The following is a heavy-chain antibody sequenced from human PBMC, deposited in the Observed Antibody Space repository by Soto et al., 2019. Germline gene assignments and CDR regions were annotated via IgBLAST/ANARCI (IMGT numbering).Heavy chain of an antibody. D-gene: IGHD1-7*01. CDR2: IYRTGST. V-gene: IGHV4-4*02. CDR3: ASRDPGTSVDY. CDR1: GGSFTSNNW. J-gene: IGHJ4*02. Sequence: SETLSPTCAVSGGSFTSNNWWTWVRQPPGQGLEGIGEIYRTGSTNYNPSLKSRVTISLDKSENQFSLKVTSLNAADTAVYYCASRDPGTSVDYWGQGTLVTVSS.